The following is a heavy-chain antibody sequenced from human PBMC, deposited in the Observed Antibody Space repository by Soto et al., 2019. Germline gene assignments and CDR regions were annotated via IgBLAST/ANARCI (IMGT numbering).Heavy chain of an antibody. J-gene: IGHJ5*02. CDR3: ASGETTSRRGWFDP. V-gene: IGHV4-34*01. CDR1: GGSFSGYY. D-gene: IGHD4-17*01. Sequence: SETLSLTCAVYGGSFSGYYWSWIRQPPGKGLEWIGEINHSGSTNYNPSLKSRVTISVDTSKNQFSLKLSSVTAADTAAYYCASGETTSRRGWFDPWGQGTLVTVSS. CDR2: INHSGST.